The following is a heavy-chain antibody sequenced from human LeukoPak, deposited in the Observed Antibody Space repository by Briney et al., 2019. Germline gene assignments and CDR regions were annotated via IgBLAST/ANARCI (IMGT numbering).Heavy chain of an antibody. CDR1: GDSISNYY. CDR2: IHSSGST. Sequence: SETLSLTCTVSGDSISNYYWSWIRQSAGKGLEWIGRIHSSGSTNYNPSLKSRLTMSVDTSKNQFSLKLTSVTAADTAVYFCARKTTVTPRYYYYYYMDVWGKGTTVTVSS. V-gene: IGHV4-4*07. D-gene: IGHD4-11*01. J-gene: IGHJ6*03. CDR3: ARKTTVTPRYYYYYYMDV.